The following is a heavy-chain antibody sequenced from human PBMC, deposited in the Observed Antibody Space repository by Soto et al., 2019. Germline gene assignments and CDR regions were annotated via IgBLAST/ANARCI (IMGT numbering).Heavy chain of an antibody. D-gene: IGHD3-10*01. Sequence: QVQLQESGPGLVKPSETLSLTCTVSGGSISSYYWSWIRQPPGKGLEWIGYIYYSGSTNYNPSLKSRVTISVDTSKNEFSLMLSSVTAADTAVYYCARQSVGPYGSGSYFDYWGQGTLVTVSS. CDR3: ARQSVGPYGSGSYFDY. CDR1: GGSISSYY. J-gene: IGHJ4*02. V-gene: IGHV4-59*08. CDR2: IYYSGST.